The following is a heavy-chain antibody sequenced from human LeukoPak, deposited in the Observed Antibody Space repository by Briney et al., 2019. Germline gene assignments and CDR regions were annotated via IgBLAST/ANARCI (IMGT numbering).Heavy chain of an antibody. CDR3: ARDRGPYYFDY. V-gene: IGHV1-2*02. J-gene: IGHJ4*02. CDR1: GYTFTDYY. D-gene: IGHD3-10*01. CDR2: INPNSGGT. Sequence: ASVKVSCKASGYTFTDYYMHWVRQAPGQGLEWMGWINPNSGGTNYAQKFQGRVTMTRDTSINTAYMELSRLTSDDTAVYYCARDRGPYYFDYWGQGTLVTVSS.